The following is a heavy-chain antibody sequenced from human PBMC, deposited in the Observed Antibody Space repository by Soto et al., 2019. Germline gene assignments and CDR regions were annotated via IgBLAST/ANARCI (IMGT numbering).Heavy chain of an antibody. D-gene: IGHD4-17*01. CDR1: GFTFSNYA. CDR3: ARDPNGDYVGAFDF. Sequence: DVHVLESGGGLVQPGGSLTLACVGSGFTFSNYAMIWVRQAPGKGLEWVSAIRGGGDGAHYADSVRGRLTISRDISKNTLFLQMNSLRAEDTATYYCARDPNGDYVGAFDFWGQGILVTVSS. CDR2: IRGGGDGA. V-gene: IGHV3-23*01. J-gene: IGHJ3*01.